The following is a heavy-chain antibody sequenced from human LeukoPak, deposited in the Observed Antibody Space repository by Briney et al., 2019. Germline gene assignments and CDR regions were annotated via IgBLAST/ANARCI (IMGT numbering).Heavy chain of an antibody. V-gene: IGHV3-33*01. D-gene: IGHD2-21*02. Sequence: GGSLRLSCAASGFTFRSYGMHWVHQAPGKGLEWVALVWYDGRNAYYSESVKGRFTISRDNSKNTLYLQMNSLSGEDTAVYYCARELRCGGDCQKYFYGMDVWGQGTTVTVSS. CDR3: ARELRCGGDCQKYFYGMDV. J-gene: IGHJ6*01. CDR1: GFTFRSYG. CDR2: VWYDGRNA.